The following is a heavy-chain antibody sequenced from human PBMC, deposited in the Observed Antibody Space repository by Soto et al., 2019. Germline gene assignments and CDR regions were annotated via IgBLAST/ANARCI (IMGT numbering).Heavy chain of an antibody. CDR1: GFTFSSYG. V-gene: IGHV3-30*18. CDR2: ISYDGSYK. Sequence: QVQLVESGGGVVQPGRSPRLSCAASGFTFSSYGMHWVRQAPGKGLEWVAVISYDGSYKYYADSMKGRVTISRDNSKNTLYVQMNSLRAEDTAVYYCAKEGSVVATTPDFDYWGQGTLVTVSS. D-gene: IGHD5-12*01. CDR3: AKEGSVVATTPDFDY. J-gene: IGHJ4*02.